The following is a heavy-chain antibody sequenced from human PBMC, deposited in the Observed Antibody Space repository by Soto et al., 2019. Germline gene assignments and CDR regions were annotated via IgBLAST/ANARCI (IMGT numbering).Heavy chain of an antibody. CDR3: ARAMGIFGVVTEDYYYYGMDV. CDR1: GGSISSGGYY. Sequence: SETLSLTCTVSGGSISSGGYYWSWIRQHPGKGLEWIGYIYYSGSTYYNPSLKSRVTISVDTSKNQFSLKLSSVTAADTAVYYCARAMGIFGVVTEDYYYYGMDVWGQGTTVTVSS. CDR2: IYYSGST. D-gene: IGHD3-3*01. V-gene: IGHV4-31*03. J-gene: IGHJ6*02.